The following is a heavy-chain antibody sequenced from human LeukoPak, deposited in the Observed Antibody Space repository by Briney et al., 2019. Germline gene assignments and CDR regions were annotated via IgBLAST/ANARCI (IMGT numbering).Heavy chain of an antibody. J-gene: IGHJ4*02. CDR3: AKDPPLYYDYVWGSYRCNYFDY. CDR1: GFTFSSYA. Sequence: GGSLRLSCAASGFTFSSYAMSWVRQAPGKGLEWVSAISGSGGSTYYADSVKGRFTISRDNSKNTLYLQMNSLRAEDTAVYYCAKDPPLYYDYVWGSYRCNYFDYWGQGTLVTVS. V-gene: IGHV3-23*01. CDR2: ISGSGGST. D-gene: IGHD3-16*02.